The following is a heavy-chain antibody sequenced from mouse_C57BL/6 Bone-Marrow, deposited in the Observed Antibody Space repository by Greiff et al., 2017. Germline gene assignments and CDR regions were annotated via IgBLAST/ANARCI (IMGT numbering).Heavy chain of an antibody. CDR3: ATIDYDYDGDY. D-gene: IGHD2-4*01. CDR2: IYPGDGDT. V-gene: IGHV1-82*01. CDR1: GYAFSSSW. Sequence: QVQLKESGPELVKPGASVKISCKASGYAFSSSWMNWVKQRPGKGLEWIGRIYPGDGDTNYNGKFKGKATLTADKSSSTAYMQLSSLTSEDSAVYFCATIDYDYDGDYWGQGTTLTVSS. J-gene: IGHJ2*01.